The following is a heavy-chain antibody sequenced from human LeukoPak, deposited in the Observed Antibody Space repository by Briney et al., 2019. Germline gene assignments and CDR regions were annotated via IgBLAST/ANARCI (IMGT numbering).Heavy chain of an antibody. V-gene: IGHV4-39*07. D-gene: IGHD6-13*01. CDR3: AKDSSSWYFGAFDI. CDR2: IYYSGST. Sequence: SETLSLTCTVSGGSMSSSSYYWGWIRQPPGKGLEWIGSIYYSGSTYYNPSLKSRVTISVDTSKNQFSLKLSSVTAADTAVYYCAKDSSSWYFGAFDIWGLGTLVTVSS. CDR1: GGSMSSSSYY. J-gene: IGHJ3*02.